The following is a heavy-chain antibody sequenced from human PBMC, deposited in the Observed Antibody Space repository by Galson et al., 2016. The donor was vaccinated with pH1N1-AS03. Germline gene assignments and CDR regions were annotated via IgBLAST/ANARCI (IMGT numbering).Heavy chain of an antibody. J-gene: IGHJ4*02. V-gene: IGHV3-21*01. CDR3: TRSAPRGGHEPFDF. Sequence: SLRLSCAASGFALIDYSMHWVRQAPGKGLEWVSSIDPTSTYIYYADSPTGRSTIPRDNAFNSLYLQMNSLRVDDTAVYFCTRSAPRGGHEPFDFWGQGTLVTVSP. CDR1: GFALIDYS. CDR2: IDPTSTYI. D-gene: IGHD5-12*01.